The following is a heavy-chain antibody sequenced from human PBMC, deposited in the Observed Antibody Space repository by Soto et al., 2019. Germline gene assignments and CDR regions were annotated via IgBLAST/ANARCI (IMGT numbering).Heavy chain of an antibody. CDR2: IIPILGIA. J-gene: IGHJ4*02. D-gene: IGHD6-19*01. CDR3: ARSIRSRAHLWQWLVSGEFDY. CDR1: GGTFSSYT. Sequence: QVQLVQSGAEVKKPGSSVKVSCKASGGTFSSYTISWVRQAPGQGLEWMGRIIPILGIANYAQKFQGRVTITADKSTSTAYMELSSLRSEDTAVYYCARSIRSRAHLWQWLVSGEFDYWGQGTLVTVSS. V-gene: IGHV1-69*02.